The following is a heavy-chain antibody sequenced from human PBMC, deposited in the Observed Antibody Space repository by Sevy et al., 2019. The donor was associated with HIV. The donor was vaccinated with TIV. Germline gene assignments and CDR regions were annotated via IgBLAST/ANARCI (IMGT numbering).Heavy chain of an antibody. CDR2: FKSKIHGGTT. J-gene: IGHJ4*02. D-gene: IGHD1-26*01. V-gene: IGHV3-49*04. Sequence: GGSLRLSCTASGFIFGDYGMSWVRQAPGKGLEWIAFFKSKIHGGTTENAASVKGRFTISRDDSKNSVYLQMSNLKTDDTAVYYCTRWSGSQSIFDYWGQGTLVTVSS. CDR1: GFIFGDYG. CDR3: TRWSGSQSIFDY.